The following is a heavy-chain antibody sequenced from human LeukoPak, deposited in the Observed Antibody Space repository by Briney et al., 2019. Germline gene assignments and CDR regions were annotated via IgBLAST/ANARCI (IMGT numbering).Heavy chain of an antibody. CDR3: ARVPTYYDFWSGYPTQEYYYYMDV. J-gene: IGHJ6*03. CDR1: GGTFSSYA. D-gene: IGHD3-3*01. CDR2: IIPIFGTA. V-gene: IGHV1-69*05. Sequence: SVKVSCKASGGTFSSYAISWVRQAPGQGLEWMGGIIPIFGTANYAQKFQGRVTITTDESTSTAYMELSSLRSEDTAVYYCARVPTYYDFWSGYPTQEYYYYMDVWGKGTTVTVSS.